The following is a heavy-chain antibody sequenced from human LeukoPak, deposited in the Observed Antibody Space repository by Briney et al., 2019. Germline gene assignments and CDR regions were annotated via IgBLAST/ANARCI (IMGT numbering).Heavy chain of an antibody. CDR3: TTDLYYYDSSGYRNLDY. Sequence: GGSLRLSCAASGFTFSNAWMSWVRQAPGKGLEWVGRIKSKTDGGTTDYAAPVKGRFTISRDDSKNTLYLQMNSLKTEDTAVYYCTTDLYYYDSSGYRNLDYWGQGTLVTVSS. V-gene: IGHV3-15*01. D-gene: IGHD3-22*01. J-gene: IGHJ4*02. CDR2: IKSKTDGGTT. CDR1: GFTFSNAW.